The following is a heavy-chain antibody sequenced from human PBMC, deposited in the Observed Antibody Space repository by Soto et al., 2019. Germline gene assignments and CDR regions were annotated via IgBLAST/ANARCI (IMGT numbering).Heavy chain of an antibody. V-gene: IGHV3-74*03. CDR2: IKSDGTMT. J-gene: IGHJ5*02. Sequence: ALRLSCASSGFTFSCYWMHWVRQAPGKGLVWVSRIKSDGTMTMYADSVKGRFTISRDNAKNTLYLQMNSLREEDTAVYYCARSDWFDPWGQGTLVTVSS. CDR3: ARSDWFDP. CDR1: GFTFSCYW.